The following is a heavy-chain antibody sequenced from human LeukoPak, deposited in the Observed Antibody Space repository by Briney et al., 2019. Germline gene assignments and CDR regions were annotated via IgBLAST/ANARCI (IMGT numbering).Heavy chain of an antibody. CDR1: GFTFSSYS. CDR2: ISSSSSYI. V-gene: IGHV3-21*01. CDR3: ANGNRIAVAEPHYFDY. Sequence: GGSLRLSCAASGFTFSSYSMNWVRQAPGKGLEWVSSISSSSSYIYYADSVKGRFTISRDNAKNSLDLVMSSLRVDDTAVYYCANGNRIAVAEPHYFDYWGQGTLVTVSS. J-gene: IGHJ4*02. D-gene: IGHD6-19*01.